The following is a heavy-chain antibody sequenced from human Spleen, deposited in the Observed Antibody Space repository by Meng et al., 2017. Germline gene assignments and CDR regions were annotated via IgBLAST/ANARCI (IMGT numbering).Heavy chain of an antibody. D-gene: IGHD1-26*01. Sequence: QVQLVQSGAEGKKPGASVKASCKASGYTFPDYWLHWVRRAPGQGLEWMGRINPKSGDTHYAQRFQGRVTMTGDTSISTAYMELSRLTSDDTAVYYCARDWDSDGFDIWGQGTMVTVSS. V-gene: IGHV1-2*06. CDR1: GYTFPDYW. CDR2: INPKSGDT. J-gene: IGHJ3*02. CDR3: ARDWDSDGFDI.